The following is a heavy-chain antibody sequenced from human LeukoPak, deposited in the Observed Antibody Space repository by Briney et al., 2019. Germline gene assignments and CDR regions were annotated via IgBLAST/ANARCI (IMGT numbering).Heavy chain of an antibody. CDR2: ISGSGGST. V-gene: IGHV3-23*01. Sequence: AGGSLRLSCAASGFTFSSYAMSWVRQAPGKGLEWVLAISGSGGSTYYADSVKGRFTISRDNAKNSLYLQMNSLRAEDTAVYYCARDGEVVVDAFDIWGQGTMVTVSS. J-gene: IGHJ3*02. CDR3: ARDGEVVVDAFDI. CDR1: GFTFSSYA. D-gene: IGHD3-22*01.